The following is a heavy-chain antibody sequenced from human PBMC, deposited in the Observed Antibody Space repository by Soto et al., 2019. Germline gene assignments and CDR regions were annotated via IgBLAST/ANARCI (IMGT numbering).Heavy chain of an antibody. CDR2: IYTSGST. CDR1: GGSISSYY. CDR3: ARDQWFEDSYYYYGMDV. D-gene: IGHD3-10*01. V-gene: IGHV4-4*07. J-gene: IGHJ6*02. Sequence: SETLSLTCTVSGGSISSYYWSWIRQPAGKGLEWIGRIYTSGSTNYNPSLKSRVTMSVDTPKNQFSLKLSSVTAADTAVYYCARDQWFEDSYYYYGMDVWGQGTTVTVSS.